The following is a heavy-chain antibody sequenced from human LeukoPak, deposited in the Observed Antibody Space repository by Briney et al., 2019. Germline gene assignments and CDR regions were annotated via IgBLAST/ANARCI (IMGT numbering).Heavy chain of an antibody. J-gene: IGHJ6*03. V-gene: IGHV3-21*01. D-gene: IGHD3-10*01. CDR2: ISSSSSYI. Sequence: GGSLRLSCAASGFTFSSYSMNWVRQAPGKGLEWVSSISSSSSYIYYADSVKGRFTISRDNAKNSLYLQMNSLRAEDTAVYYCARVAVWFRWFGELLINEPMDVWGKGTTVTVSS. CDR3: ARVAVWFRWFGELLINEPMDV. CDR1: GFTFSSYS.